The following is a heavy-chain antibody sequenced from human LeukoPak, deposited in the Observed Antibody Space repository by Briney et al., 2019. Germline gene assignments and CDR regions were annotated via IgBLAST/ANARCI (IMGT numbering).Heavy chain of an antibody. Sequence: SETLSLTCTVSGGSISSYFWSWIRQPAGKGLEWIGRIYASGSTNYNPSLKSRVTMSVDTSKNQFSLKLTSVTAADTDVYYCAREYSSSSGKNAFDIWGQGTMVTVSS. J-gene: IGHJ3*02. CDR1: GGSISSYF. CDR3: AREYSSSSGKNAFDI. CDR2: IYASGST. D-gene: IGHD6-6*01. V-gene: IGHV4-4*07.